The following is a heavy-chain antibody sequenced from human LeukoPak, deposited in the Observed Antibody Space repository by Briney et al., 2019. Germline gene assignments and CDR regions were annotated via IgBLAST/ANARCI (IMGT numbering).Heavy chain of an antibody. V-gene: IGHV1-2*04. Sequence: ASVKVSCKASGSTFTTYYMHWVRQAPGQGLEWMGWINPNSGGTNYAQKFQGWVTMTRDTSISTAYMELSRLRSDDTAVYYCARGQFYGDYSSPLFYWGQGTLVTVSS. CDR1: GSTFTTYY. CDR3: ARGQFYGDYSSPLFY. J-gene: IGHJ4*02. D-gene: IGHD4-17*01. CDR2: INPNSGGT.